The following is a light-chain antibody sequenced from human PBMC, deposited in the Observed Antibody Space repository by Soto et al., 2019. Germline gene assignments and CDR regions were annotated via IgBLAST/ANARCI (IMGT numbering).Light chain of an antibody. CDR1: QSLVHSEGNTY. Sequence: DIVMTQTPLSSPVTLGQPASISCRSSQSLVHSEGNTYLSWLQQRPGQPPRLLIYEISNRFSGVPDRLSGSGAGTEFTLKISRVEAEDVGVYYCMQATQFPYTFGQGTKLEIK. CDR3: MQATQFPYT. CDR2: EIS. J-gene: IGKJ2*01. V-gene: IGKV2-24*01.